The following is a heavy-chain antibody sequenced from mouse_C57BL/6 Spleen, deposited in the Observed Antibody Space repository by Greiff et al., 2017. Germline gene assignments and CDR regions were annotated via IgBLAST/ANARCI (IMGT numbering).Heavy chain of an antibody. CDR2: INPNTGGT. J-gene: IGHJ2*01. CDR3: ARWTVFYYFDY. V-gene: IGHV1-26*01. Sequence: EVQLQQSGPELVKPGASVKISCKASGYTFTDYYMNWVKQSHGKSLEWIGDINPNTGGTSYNQKFKGKATLTVDKSSSTAYMELRSLTSEDSAVYYCARWTVFYYFDYWGQGTTLTVSS. CDR1: GYTFTDYY.